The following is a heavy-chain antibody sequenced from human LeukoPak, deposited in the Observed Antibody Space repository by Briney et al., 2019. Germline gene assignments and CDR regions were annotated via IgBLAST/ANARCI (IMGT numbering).Heavy chain of an antibody. CDR3: ARKSVSSWSFDY. Sequence: GGSLRLSCAASGFTFSNYAMSWVRQAPGKGLEWVSSIDGSGGSTYYADSVTGRFTISRDNSKNTLYLQMNSLRAEDTAVYYCARKSVSSWSFDYWGQGTLVTVSS. J-gene: IGHJ4*02. CDR1: GFTFSNYA. V-gene: IGHV3-23*01. D-gene: IGHD6-13*01. CDR2: IDGSGGST.